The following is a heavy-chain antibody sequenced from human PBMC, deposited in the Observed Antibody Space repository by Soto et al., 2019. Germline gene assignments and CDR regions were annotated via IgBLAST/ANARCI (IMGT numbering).Heavy chain of an antibody. D-gene: IGHD2-15*01. Sequence: ASVKVSCKASGYTFTSYAMHWVRQAPGQRLEWMGWINAGNGNTKYSQKFQGRVTITRDTSASTAYMELSSLRSEDTAVYYCATDPTLYCSGGSCIDYWGQGTLVTVSS. J-gene: IGHJ4*02. CDR1: GYTFTSYA. CDR3: ATDPTLYCSGGSCIDY. V-gene: IGHV1-3*01. CDR2: INAGNGNT.